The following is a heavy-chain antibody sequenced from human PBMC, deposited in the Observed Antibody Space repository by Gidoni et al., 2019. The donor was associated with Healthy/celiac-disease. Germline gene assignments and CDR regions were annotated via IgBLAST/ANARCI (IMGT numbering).Heavy chain of an antibody. D-gene: IGHD3-10*01. CDR1: GFSLSTSGVG. CDR2: IYWDDDK. Sequence: QITLKESGPTLVKPTQTLTLTCTFSGFSLSTSGVGVGWIRQPPGKALEWLALIYWDDDKRYSPSLKSRLTITKDTSKNQVVLTMTNMDPVDTATYYCAHGTVLLWFGELIGVYFDYWGQGTLVTVSS. J-gene: IGHJ4*02. V-gene: IGHV2-5*02. CDR3: AHGTVLLWFGELIGVYFDY.